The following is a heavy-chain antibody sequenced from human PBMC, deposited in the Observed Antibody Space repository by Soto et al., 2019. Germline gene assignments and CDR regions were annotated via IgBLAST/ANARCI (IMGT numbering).Heavy chain of an antibody. CDR3: ARDKANDSSGYAIDY. D-gene: IGHD3-22*01. CDR2: IIPILGIA. CDR1: GGTFSSYT. Sequence: QVQLVQSGAEVKKPGSSVKVSCKASGGTFSSYTMSWVRQAPGQGLEWMGRIIPILGIANYAQKFQGRVTITADKSTSTAYMELSSLRSEDTAVYYCARDKANDSSGYAIDYWGQGTLVTVSS. V-gene: IGHV1-69*08. J-gene: IGHJ4*02.